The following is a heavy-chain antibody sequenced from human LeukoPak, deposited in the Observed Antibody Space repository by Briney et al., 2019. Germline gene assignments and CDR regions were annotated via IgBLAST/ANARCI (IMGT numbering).Heavy chain of an antibody. Sequence: SETLSLTCTVSGGPISSSSYFWGWIRQPPGKGLEWIGSIYHSGSTYYNPSLKSRVTMSADTSKNQFSLRQSSVTAADTAVYYCAKSSGSLFDPWGQGTLVTVSS. V-gene: IGHV4-39*07. D-gene: IGHD3-10*01. CDR1: GGPISSSSYF. CDR3: AKSSGSLFDP. CDR2: IYHSGST. J-gene: IGHJ5*02.